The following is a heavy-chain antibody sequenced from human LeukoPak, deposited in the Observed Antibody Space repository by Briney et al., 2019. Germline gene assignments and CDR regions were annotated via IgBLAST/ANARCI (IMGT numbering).Heavy chain of an antibody. CDR2: ISSSGSTI. CDR3: ARVSSMLRGPLVIYYFDF. CDR1: GFTFSDYY. J-gene: IGHJ4*02. V-gene: IGHV3-11*01. Sequence: PGGSLRLSCAASGFTFSDYYMSWIRQAPGKGLEWVSYISSSGSTIYYADSVKGRFTISRDNAKNSLYLQMNSLRADDTAVYYCARVSSMLRGPLVIYYFDFWGQGTLVTVSS. D-gene: IGHD3-10*01.